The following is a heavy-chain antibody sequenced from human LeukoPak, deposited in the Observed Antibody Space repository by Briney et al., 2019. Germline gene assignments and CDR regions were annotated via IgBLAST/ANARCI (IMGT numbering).Heavy chain of an antibody. V-gene: IGHV1-3*01. CDR2: INAGNGNT. D-gene: IGHD4-17*01. CDR3: ARDLGDYGDY. Sequence: GGSLRLSCAASGFTFTSYAMHWVRQAPGQRLEWMGWINAGNGNTKYSQKFQGRVTITRDTSASTAYMELSSLRSEDTAVYYCARDLGDYGDYWGQGTLVTVSS. CDR1: GFTFTSYA. J-gene: IGHJ4*02.